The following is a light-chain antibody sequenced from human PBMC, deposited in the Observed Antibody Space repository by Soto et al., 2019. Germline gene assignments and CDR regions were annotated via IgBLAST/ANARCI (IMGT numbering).Light chain of an antibody. CDR1: SSDVGGYNY. V-gene: IGLV2-14*01. Sequence: HSALTQPASVSGSPGQSITISCTGTSSDVGGYNYVSWYQQHPGKAPKLMIYAVSNRPSGVSNRFSGSKSGNTASLTISGLQAEDEADYYCSSYTSSSTLFYVFGTGTKLTVL. CDR3: SSYTSSSTLFYV. CDR2: AVS. J-gene: IGLJ1*01.